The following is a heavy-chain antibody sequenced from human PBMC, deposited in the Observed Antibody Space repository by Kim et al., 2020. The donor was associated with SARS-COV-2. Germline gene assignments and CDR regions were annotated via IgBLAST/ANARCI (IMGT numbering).Heavy chain of an antibody. CDR3: TTGGIAVAVYYYYYGMDV. CDR2: IKSKTDGGTT. Sequence: GGSLRLSCAASGFTFSNAWMSWVRQAPGKGLEWVGRIKSKTDGGTTDYAAPVKGRFTISRDDSKNTLYLQMNSLKTEDTAVYYCTTGGIAVAVYYYYYGMDVWGQGTTVTVSS. J-gene: IGHJ6*02. V-gene: IGHV3-15*01. CDR1: GFTFSNAW. D-gene: IGHD6-19*01.